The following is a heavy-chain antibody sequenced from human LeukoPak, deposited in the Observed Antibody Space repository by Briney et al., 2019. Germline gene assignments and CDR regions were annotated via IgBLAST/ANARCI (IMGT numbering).Heavy chain of an antibody. V-gene: IGHV1-8*03. D-gene: IGHD5-18*01. Sequence: ASVKVSCKASGYTFTGYYMHWVRQAPGQGLEWMGWMNPNSGNTGYAQKFQGRVTITRNTSISTAYMELSSLRSEDTAVYYCARGGTTAMVTWGHYYYYYMDVWGKGTTVTVSS. J-gene: IGHJ6*03. CDR3: ARGGTTAMVTWGHYYYYYMDV. CDR1: GYTFTGYY. CDR2: MNPNSGNT.